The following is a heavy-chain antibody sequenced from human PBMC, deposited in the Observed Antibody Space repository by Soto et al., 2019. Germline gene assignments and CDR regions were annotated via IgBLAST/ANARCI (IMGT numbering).Heavy chain of an antibody. CDR3: ARDYYASSGYYSIHFDY. D-gene: IGHD3-22*01. Sequence: ASVKVSCKASGYTFTSYYMHWVRQAPGQGLEWMGIINPSGGSTSYAQKFQGRVTMTRDTSTSTVYMELSSLRSEDTAVYYCARDYYASSGYYSIHFDYWGQGTLVTVSS. V-gene: IGHV1-46*01. CDR2: INPSGGST. J-gene: IGHJ4*02. CDR1: GYTFTSYY.